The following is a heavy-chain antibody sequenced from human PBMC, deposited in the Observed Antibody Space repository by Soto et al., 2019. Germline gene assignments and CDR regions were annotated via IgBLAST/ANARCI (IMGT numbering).Heavy chain of an antibody. CDR1: GFTFSSYA. D-gene: IGHD6-13*01. CDR3: ARDPDSSWYYFDH. V-gene: IGHV3-33*01. CDR2: IWYDKTNE. Sequence: QVQLVASGGGWVQPGRSLRLSCAASGFTFSSYAMHWVRQAPGKGLEWVAVIWYDKTNEYYADSVKGRFTISRDNSKNTLYLQMNSLRAEDTAVYYCARDPDSSWYYFDHWGQGTLVTVSS. J-gene: IGHJ4*02.